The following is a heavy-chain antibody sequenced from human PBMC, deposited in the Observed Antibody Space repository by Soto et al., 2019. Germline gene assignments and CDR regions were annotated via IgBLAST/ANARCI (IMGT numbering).Heavy chain of an antibody. CDR1: GFTFSSYG. CDR2: ISYDGSNK. Sequence: QVQLVESGGGVVQPGRSPRLSCAASGFTFSSYGMHWVRQAPGKGLEWVAVISYDGSNKYYADSVKGRFTISRDNSKNTLYLQMNSLRAEDTAVYYCAKDPLYCSGGSCYSFFYFDYWGQGTLVTVSS. CDR3: AKDPLYCSGGSCYSFFYFDY. V-gene: IGHV3-30*18. D-gene: IGHD2-15*01. J-gene: IGHJ4*02.